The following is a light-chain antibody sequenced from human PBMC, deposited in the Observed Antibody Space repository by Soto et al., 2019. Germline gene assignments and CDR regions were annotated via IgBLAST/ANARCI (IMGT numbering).Light chain of an antibody. CDR3: SSYTSSSTRV. CDR2: EVS. J-gene: IGLJ1*01. Sequence: QSALTQPASVSGSPGQSITISCTGTSSDVGGYKYVSWYQHHPGKAPKLMIYEVSNRPSGVSNRFSGSKSGNTASLTISGLQAEDEADYYCSSYTSSSTRVFGTGTQLTVL. V-gene: IGLV2-14*01. CDR1: SSDVGGYKY.